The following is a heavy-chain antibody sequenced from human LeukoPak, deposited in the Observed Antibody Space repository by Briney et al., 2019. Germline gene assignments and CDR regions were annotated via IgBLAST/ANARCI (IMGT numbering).Heavy chain of an antibody. D-gene: IGHD4-11*01. V-gene: IGHV3-64*01. CDR3: ARGSISYSNYENFDY. CDR2: IISNGGST. Sequence: GGSLRLSCAASGFTFSSYAMHWVRQPPGEGLEHVSGIISNGGSTYYGNSVKGRFTISRDNSKNTLYLQMGSLSAEDMAVYFCARGSISYSNYENFDYWGQGTLVTVSS. J-gene: IGHJ4*02. CDR1: GFTFSSYA.